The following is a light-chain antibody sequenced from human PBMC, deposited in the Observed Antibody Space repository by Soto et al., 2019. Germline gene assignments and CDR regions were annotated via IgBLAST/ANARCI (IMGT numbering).Light chain of an antibody. J-gene: IGKJ1*01. V-gene: IGKV3-20*01. CDR1: QSVRSRY. CDR3: QQYGSSPQT. CDR2: GAS. Sequence: ETVLTQSPGTLSLSPGERATLSCRASQSVRSRYLAWYQQKPGQAPRLLIYGASSRATGIPDRFSGSGSGTDFTLTISRLEPEDFAVYYCQQYGSSPQTFGQGTKVDI.